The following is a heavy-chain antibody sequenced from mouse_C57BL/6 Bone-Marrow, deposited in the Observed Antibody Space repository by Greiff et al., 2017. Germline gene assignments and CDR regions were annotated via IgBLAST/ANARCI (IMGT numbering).Heavy chain of an antibody. CDR1: GYSFTSGYY. D-gene: IGHD2-12*01. J-gene: IGHJ3*01. Sequence: EVKVEESGPGLVKPSPSLSLTCSVTGYSFTSGYYRNWRRQFPGNKLEWMGYISYDGSTNYNQSLKNRISITRDTSTNQFFLKLNSVTTEDTATSYCARGFTTVWGQGTLVTVSA. CDR2: ISYDGST. V-gene: IGHV3-6*01. CDR3: ARGFTTV.